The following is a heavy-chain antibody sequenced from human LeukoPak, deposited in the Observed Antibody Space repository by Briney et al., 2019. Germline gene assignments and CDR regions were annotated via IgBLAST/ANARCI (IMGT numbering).Heavy chain of an antibody. CDR2: IYYSGST. CDR3: ARGVYYSYGPLGGEPTFDY. Sequence: SETLSLTCTVSGGSISSYYWSWIRQPPGKGLEWIGYIYYSGSTNYNPSLKSRVTISVDTSKNQFSLKLSSVTAADTAVYYCARGVYYSYGPLGGEPTFDYWGQGTLVTVSS. J-gene: IGHJ4*02. D-gene: IGHD5-18*01. V-gene: IGHV4-59*12. CDR1: GGSISSYY.